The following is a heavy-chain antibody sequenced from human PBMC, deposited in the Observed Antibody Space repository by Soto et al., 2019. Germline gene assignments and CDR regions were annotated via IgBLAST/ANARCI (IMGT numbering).Heavy chain of an antibody. D-gene: IGHD5-18*01. CDR2: IKSKTARGTT. CDR3: TTDLYSFGKPNFDY. CDR1: CFTFSNAW. V-gene: IGHV3-15*07. J-gene: IGHJ4*02. Sequence: GGSLRLSCAASCFTFSNAWMNWVRQAPGKGLEWVGRIKSKTARGTTDYAAPVKGRFTISRDDSKNTLYLQMNSLKTEDTAVYYCTTDLYSFGKPNFDYWGQGTLVTVSS.